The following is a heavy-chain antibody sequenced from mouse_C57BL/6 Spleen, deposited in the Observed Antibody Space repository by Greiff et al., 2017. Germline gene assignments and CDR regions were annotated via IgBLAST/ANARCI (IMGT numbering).Heavy chain of an antibody. CDR3: ARHYGSIYWYFDV. Sequence: EVKVEESGGGLVKPGGSLKLSCAASGFTFSDYGMHWVRQAPEKGLEWVAYISSGSSTIYYADTVKGRFTISRDNAKNTLFLQMTSLRSEDTAMYYFARHYGSIYWYFDVWGTGTTVTVSS. V-gene: IGHV5-17*01. CDR2: ISSGSSTI. D-gene: IGHD1-1*01. J-gene: IGHJ1*03. CDR1: GFTFSDYG.